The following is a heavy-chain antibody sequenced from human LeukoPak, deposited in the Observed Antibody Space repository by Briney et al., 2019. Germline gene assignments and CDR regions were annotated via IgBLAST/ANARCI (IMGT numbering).Heavy chain of an antibody. CDR1: GFNFGDFA. Sequence: GGSPRLSRTVSGFNFGDFAMSGVRQAPGKGREGLGFIRSTIYGGTTDYAASVKGRFTISRDDSKSIAYLQMNSLKTEDTAMYYCTRDYPASFDVWGQGTLVTVSS. CDR2: IRSTIYGGTT. CDR3: TRDYPASFDV. J-gene: IGHJ3*01. V-gene: IGHV3-49*04.